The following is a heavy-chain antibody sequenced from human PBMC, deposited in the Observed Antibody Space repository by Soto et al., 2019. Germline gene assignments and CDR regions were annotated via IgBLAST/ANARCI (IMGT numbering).Heavy chain of an antibody. Sequence: QVQLVQSGAEVKKPGASVKVSCKASGYTFTSYYMHWVRQAPGQGLEWMGIINPSGGSTSYAQKVQGRVTMTRDTSTSTVYMELSSLRSEDTAVYYCAVVGDGAEYFQHWGQGTLVTVSS. CDR3: AVVGDGAEYFQH. J-gene: IGHJ1*01. D-gene: IGHD3-10*01. V-gene: IGHV1-46*01. CDR2: INPSGGST. CDR1: GYTFTSYY.